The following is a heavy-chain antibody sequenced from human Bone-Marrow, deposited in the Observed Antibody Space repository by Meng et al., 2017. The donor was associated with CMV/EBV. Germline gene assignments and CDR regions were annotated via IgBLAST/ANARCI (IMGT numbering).Heavy chain of an antibody. CDR2: VQYDGSTE. V-gene: IGHV3-30*02. Sequence: GESPKISCAASGFAFRNYAMYWFRQAPGKGLEWVAYVQYDGSTEKYVDSVKGRFTISRDSSKNTLFLHMSSLRLEDTAIYFCAKDDYGVDVWGQGTTVTVSS. CDR3: AKDDYGVDV. CDR1: GFAFRNYA. J-gene: IGHJ6*02.